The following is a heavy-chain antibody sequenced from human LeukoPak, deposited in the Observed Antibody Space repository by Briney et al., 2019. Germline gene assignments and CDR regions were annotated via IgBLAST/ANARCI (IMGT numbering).Heavy chain of an antibody. Sequence: GESLKISCKASGYIFANYWIGWVRQMPGKGLEWMGIISPGDSDTRYSPSFQGQVTISVDKSINTAYLQWRSLKAADTAMYYCAGARGATYFDYWGQGTLVTVSS. J-gene: IGHJ4*02. D-gene: IGHD1-26*01. CDR2: ISPGDSDT. V-gene: IGHV5-51*01. CDR3: AGARGATYFDY. CDR1: GYIFANYW.